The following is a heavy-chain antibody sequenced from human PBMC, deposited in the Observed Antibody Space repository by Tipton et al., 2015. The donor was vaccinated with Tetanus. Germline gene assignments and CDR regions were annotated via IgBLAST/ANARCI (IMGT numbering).Heavy chain of an antibody. CDR3: ARVQEQRIYYYGMDV. Sequence: QVQLVQSGAEVKKPGASVKVSCKASGYTFTGYYMHWVRQAPGQGLEWMGWINPNSGGTNYAQKFQGRVTMTRDTSISTAYMEVSRLRSDDTAIYYCARVQEQRIYYYGMDVWGQGTTVTVSS. J-gene: IGHJ6*02. V-gene: IGHV1-2*02. D-gene: IGHD6-25*01. CDR2: INPNSGGT. CDR1: GYTFTGYY.